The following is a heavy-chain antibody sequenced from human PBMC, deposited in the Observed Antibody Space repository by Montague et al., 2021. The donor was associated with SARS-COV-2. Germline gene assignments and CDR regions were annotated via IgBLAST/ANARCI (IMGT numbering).Heavy chain of an antibody. CDR2: TYYRSKWYN. V-gene: IGHV6-1*01. CDR3: TSGREGNYNVMDV. D-gene: IGHD1-1*01. Sequence: CAISGDSVSSHSATWNWVRQSPSRGLEWLERTYYRSKWYNDYAVSVRGRVTTNPDTSKNQFSLQLNSVTPEDTAIYYCTSGREGNYNVMDVWGQGTTVTVSS. CDR1: GDSVSSHSAT. J-gene: IGHJ6*02.